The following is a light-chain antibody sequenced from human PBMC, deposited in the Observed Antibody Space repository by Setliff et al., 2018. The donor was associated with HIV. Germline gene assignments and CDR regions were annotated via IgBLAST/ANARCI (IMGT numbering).Light chain of an antibody. V-gene: IGLV2-23*02. Sequence: QSALTQPASVSGSPGQSITIYCTGTSSDVGNYNLVSWYQQHPGKAPKVMIFEVSKRPSGVSSRFSGSKSGNTASLTISGLQAEDEADYYCFSYAGSRIFVVLGGGTKVTVL. CDR2: EVS. CDR3: FSYAGSRIFVV. J-gene: IGLJ2*01. CDR1: SSDVGNYNL.